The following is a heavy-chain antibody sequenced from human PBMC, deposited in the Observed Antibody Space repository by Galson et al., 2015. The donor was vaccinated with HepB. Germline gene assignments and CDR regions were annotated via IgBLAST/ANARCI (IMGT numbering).Heavy chain of an antibody. Sequence: VKAACEGYGGCRAYISLRGGRQSPTGGLEWMVTFDTEDGDTSFTQSFLGRLALTADTSNDKAYMDLSSLRSDDTAVYYCTTSKDLPAGTDSWGQGTLVIVPS. V-gene: IGHV1-24*01. J-gene: IGHJ4*02. CDR3: TTSKDLPAGTDS. D-gene: IGHD6-19*01. CDR2: FDTEDGDT. CDR1: GGCRAYIS.